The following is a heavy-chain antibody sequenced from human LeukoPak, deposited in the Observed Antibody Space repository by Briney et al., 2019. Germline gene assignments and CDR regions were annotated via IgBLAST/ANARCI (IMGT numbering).Heavy chain of an antibody. CDR1: GFNYSSYT. J-gene: IGHJ1*01. Sequence: GGSLRLSCAASGFNYSSYTMNWVRQAPGMGLEWLSYISASRGITYYADSVKGRFTISRDNAKNSLYLQMNSLRAEDTAVYYCAKDLGSIAVEYFQHRGQGTLVTVSS. CDR2: ISASRGIT. V-gene: IGHV3-48*01. CDR3: AKDLGSIAVEYFQH. D-gene: IGHD6-13*01.